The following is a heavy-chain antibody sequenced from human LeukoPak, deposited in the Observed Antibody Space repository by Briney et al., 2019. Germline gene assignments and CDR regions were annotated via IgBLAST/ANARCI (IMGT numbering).Heavy chain of an antibody. J-gene: IGHJ5*02. D-gene: IGHD1-1*01. CDR3: ARGRTGRANWFDP. CDR1: GFTFYDYG. Sequence: GGSLRLSXAASGFTFYDYGMSWVRQAPGKGLEWVSGINWNGGSTGYADSVKGRFTISRDNAKNSLYLQMNGLRAEDTALYYCARGRTGRANWFDPWGQGTLVTVSS. CDR2: INWNGGST. V-gene: IGHV3-20*04.